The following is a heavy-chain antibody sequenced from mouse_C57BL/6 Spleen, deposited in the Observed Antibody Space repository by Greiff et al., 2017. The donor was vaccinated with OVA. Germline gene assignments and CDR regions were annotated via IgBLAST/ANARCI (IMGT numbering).Heavy chain of an antibody. CDR2: IYPRDGST. Sequence: QVQLQQSGPELVKPGASVKLSCKASGYTFTSYDINWVKQRPGQGLEWIGWIYPRDGSTKYNEKFRGKATLTVDTSSSTAYMELHSLTSEDSAVYFCAREDGSSYGYCDVWGTGTTVTVSS. V-gene: IGHV1-85*01. CDR1: GYTFTSYD. D-gene: IGHD1-1*01. CDR3: AREDGSSYGYCDV. J-gene: IGHJ1*03.